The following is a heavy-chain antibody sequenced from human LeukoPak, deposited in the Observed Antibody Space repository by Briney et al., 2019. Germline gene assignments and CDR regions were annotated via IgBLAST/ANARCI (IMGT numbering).Heavy chain of an antibody. Sequence: SETLSLTCAVYGGSFSDYYWSWLRQPPGKGLEWIGEINHSGSTNYNPSLKSRVTISVDTSKNQFSLKLSSVTAADTAVYYCARGSVLRYFDWSPRDWFDPWGQGTLVTVSS. D-gene: IGHD3-9*01. V-gene: IGHV4-34*01. CDR1: GGSFSDYY. CDR3: ARGSVLRYFDWSPRDWFDP. J-gene: IGHJ5*02. CDR2: INHSGST.